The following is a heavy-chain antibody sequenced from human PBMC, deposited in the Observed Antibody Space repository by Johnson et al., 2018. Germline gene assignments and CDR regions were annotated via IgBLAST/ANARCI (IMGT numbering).Heavy chain of an antibody. J-gene: IGHJ6*03. CDR3: AREGIAASPDYYYYMDV. Sequence: VQLVESGAEVKKXGSSVKVXCKASGGTFSSYAISWVRQVPGQGLEWMGGIIPIFGTANYAQKFQGRVTITADESTSTAYMELGSRRSEDTAVYYCAREGIAASPDYYYYMDVWGKGTTVTVSS. V-gene: IGHV1-69*01. CDR1: GGTFSSYA. D-gene: IGHD6-6*01. CDR2: IIPIFGTA.